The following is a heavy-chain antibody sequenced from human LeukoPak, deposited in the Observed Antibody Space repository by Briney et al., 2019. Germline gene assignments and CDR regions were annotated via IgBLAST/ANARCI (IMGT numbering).Heavy chain of an antibody. V-gene: IGHV3-48*01. D-gene: IGHD1-26*01. CDR3: ARDKQVVVRATTAYDY. CDR1: GFTFSSYS. J-gene: IGHJ4*02. Sequence: GGSLRLSCAASGFTFSSYSMNWVRQAPGKGLEWVSYISSSSSTIYYADSVKGRFTISRDNAKNSLYLQMNSLKAEDAAVYYCARDKQVVVRATTAYDYWGQGTLVTVSS. CDR2: ISSSSSTI.